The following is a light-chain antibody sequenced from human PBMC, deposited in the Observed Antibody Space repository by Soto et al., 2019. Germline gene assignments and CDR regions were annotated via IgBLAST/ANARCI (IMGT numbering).Light chain of an antibody. V-gene: IGLV2-8*01. Sequence: QSVLTQPPSASGSPGQSVTISCTGTSSDVGGYNYVSWYQQHPGKAPKLMIYEVSKRPSGLPDRFSGSKSGNTASLTVSGLHADDEADYYCSSYAGSNRVFGTGTKLTVL. CDR2: EVS. CDR1: SSDVGGYNY. CDR3: SSYAGSNRV. J-gene: IGLJ1*01.